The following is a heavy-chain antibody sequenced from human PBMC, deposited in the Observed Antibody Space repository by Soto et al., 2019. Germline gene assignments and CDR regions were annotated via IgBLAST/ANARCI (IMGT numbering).Heavy chain of an antibody. J-gene: IGHJ4*02. CDR1: GFTFSSYA. CDR2: ISGSGGST. V-gene: IGHV3-23*01. Sequence: EVQLLESGGGLVQPGGSLRLSCAASGFTFSSYAMSWVRQAPGKGLGWVSAISGSGGSTYYADSVKGRFTISRDNSKNTLYLQMNSLRADDTAVYYCSQSGMAIDYWGQGTLVTVSS. CDR3: SQSGMAIDY. D-gene: IGHD5-12*01.